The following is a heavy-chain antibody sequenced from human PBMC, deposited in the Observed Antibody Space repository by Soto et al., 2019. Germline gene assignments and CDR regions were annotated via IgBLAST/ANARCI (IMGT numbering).Heavy chain of an antibody. Sequence: GSLRLYCAPSGXTFSSYEMNWVRQAPGKGLEWVSYISVSGTMRFYADAVKGLFTISRENTKKILYLQMNSLRAEDTALYYCATAGLTGNVWGQGTTGTVSS. CDR3: ATAGLTGNV. J-gene: IGHJ6*02. D-gene: IGHD3-9*01. V-gene: IGHV3-48*03. CDR2: ISVSGTMR. CDR1: GXTFSSYE.